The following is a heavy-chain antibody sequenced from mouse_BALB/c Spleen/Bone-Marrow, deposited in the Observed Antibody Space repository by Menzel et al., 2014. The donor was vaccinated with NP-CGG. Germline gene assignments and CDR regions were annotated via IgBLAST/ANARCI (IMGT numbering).Heavy chain of an antibody. V-gene: IGHV3-5*02. CDR2: IYYSGTI. CDR1: GISITTGNYR. J-gene: IGHJ2*01. CDR3: ARYYGNYFDC. D-gene: IGHD1-1*02. Sequence: EVKLQESGPGLVKPSQTVSLTCTVTGISITTGNYRWSWIRQFPGNKLEWIGYIYYSGTITYNPSLTIRTTITRDTSKNQSSLEMYSLTAEVTSAYYCARYYGNYFDCWDEGTTLTVSS.